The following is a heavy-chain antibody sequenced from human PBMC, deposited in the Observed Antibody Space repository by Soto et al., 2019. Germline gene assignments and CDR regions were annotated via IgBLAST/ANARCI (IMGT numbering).Heavy chain of an antibody. CDR1: GFTFSSYA. CDR2: ISYDGVNE. D-gene: IGHD6-19*01. Sequence: QVQLVESGGGVVQPGRSLRLSCAASGFTFSSYAMHWVRQAPGKGLEWVAPISYDGVNEYYADSVRGRFTVSRDNSENTIHLPMNTLRPEDTALFYCARLDKFTSGWSWGQGTLVTVSS. J-gene: IGHJ4*02. CDR3: ARLDKFTSGWS. V-gene: IGHV3-30-3*01.